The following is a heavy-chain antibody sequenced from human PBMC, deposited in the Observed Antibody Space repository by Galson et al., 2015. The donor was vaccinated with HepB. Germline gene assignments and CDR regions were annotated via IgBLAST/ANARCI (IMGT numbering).Heavy chain of an antibody. CDR2: IDPGDSDT. CDR3: ARHLAAGFLSEVYCQH. V-gene: IGHV5-10-1*01. J-gene: IGHJ1*01. D-gene: IGHD6-13*01. CDR1: GYSFTSYW. Sequence: QSGAEVKKPGESLRISCKGSGYSFTSYWISWARQMPGKGLEWMGKIDPGDSDTTYSPSFQGHVSISADKSLRTVYLKWNSLRASDTAMYYCARHLAAGFLSEVYCQHWGQGTLVTVSS.